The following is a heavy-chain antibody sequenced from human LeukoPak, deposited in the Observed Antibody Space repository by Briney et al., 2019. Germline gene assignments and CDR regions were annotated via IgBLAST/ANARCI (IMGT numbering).Heavy chain of an antibody. J-gene: IGHJ4*02. Sequence: PGESLKISCKGSGYSFTSYWIGWVRQMPGKGLEWMGIIYPGDSDTRYSPSFQGQVTISADKSISTAYLQWSSLKASDTAMYYCARHGRYYDILTGYYIYPYLDYWGQGTLVTVSS. CDR2: IYPGDSDT. V-gene: IGHV5-51*01. CDR1: GYSFTSYW. CDR3: ARHGRYYDILTGYYIYPYLDY. D-gene: IGHD3-9*01.